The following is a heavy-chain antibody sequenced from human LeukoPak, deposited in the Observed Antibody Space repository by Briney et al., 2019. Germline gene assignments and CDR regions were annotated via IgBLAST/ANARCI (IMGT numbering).Heavy chain of an antibody. CDR3: AKDLLFNWLRNPVDY. CDR1: GFTFSSYG. V-gene: IGHV3-30*18. D-gene: IGHD1-14*01. Sequence: PGGSLRLSCAASGFTFSSYGMHWVRQAPGKGLEWVAVISYDGSNKYYADSVKGRFTISRDNSKNTLYLQMNSLRAEDTAVYFCAKDLLFNWLRNPVDYWGQGTLVTVSS. J-gene: IGHJ4*02. CDR2: ISYDGSNK.